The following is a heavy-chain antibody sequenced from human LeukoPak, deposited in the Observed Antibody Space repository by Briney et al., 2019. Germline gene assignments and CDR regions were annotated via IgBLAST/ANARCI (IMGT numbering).Heavy chain of an antibody. D-gene: IGHD5-12*01. CDR2: IYHSGST. J-gene: IGHJ4*02. CDR3: ARLGGYVHPEYYFDY. Sequence: NPSGTLSLTCAVSGGSISSSNWWSWVRQPPGKGLEWIGEIYHSGSTSYNPSLKSRVTISVDKSKNQFSLKLSSVTAADTAVYYCARLGGYVHPEYYFDYWGQGTLVTVSS. V-gene: IGHV4-4*02. CDR1: GGSISSSNW.